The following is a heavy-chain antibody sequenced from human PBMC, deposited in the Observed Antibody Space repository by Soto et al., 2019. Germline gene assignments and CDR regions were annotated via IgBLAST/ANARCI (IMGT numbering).Heavy chain of an antibody. CDR3: ARDENYGYYYYGMDV. Sequence: SETLSLTCTVSGGSISNYYWSWIRQPPGKGLEWIGYFYYTGITNYNPSLKSRISMSVDTSKNQFSLKLSSVTAADTAVYYCARDENYGYYYYGMDVWGQGTTVTVSS. CDR1: GGSISNYY. J-gene: IGHJ6*02. CDR2: FYYTGIT. D-gene: IGHD4-17*01. V-gene: IGHV4-59*12.